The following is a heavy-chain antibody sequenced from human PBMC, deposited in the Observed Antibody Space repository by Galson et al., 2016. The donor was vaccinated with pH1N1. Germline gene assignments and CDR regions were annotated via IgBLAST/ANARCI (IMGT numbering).Heavy chain of an antibody. CDR1: GGSISNTNYY. J-gene: IGHJ6*02. CDR3: AGEDRIAAVGSTGYYYYGMDV. CDR2: IYTSGST. V-gene: IGHV4-61*02. D-gene: IGHD6-13*01. Sequence: TLSLTCTVSGGSISNTNYYWGWIRQPPGKGLEWIGRIYTSGSTNYNPSLKSRVTISVDTSKNQFSLKLRSVTAADTAVYYCAGEDRIAAVGSTGYYYYGMDVWGQGTTVTVSS.